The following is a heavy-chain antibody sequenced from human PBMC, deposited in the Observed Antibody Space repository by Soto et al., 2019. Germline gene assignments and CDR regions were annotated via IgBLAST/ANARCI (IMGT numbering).Heavy chain of an antibody. Sequence: GGSLRLSCAASGFAFSSYAMSWVRQAPGKGLEWVSSISGSTSGTYYADAVKGRFTISRDNSKNTLYLQMNSLRAEDTAVYYCAKGVLKGGPREDFQHWGQGTLVTVSS. CDR2: ISGSTSGT. V-gene: IGHV3-23*01. CDR3: AKGVLKGGPREDFQH. D-gene: IGHD2-8*01. CDR1: GFAFSSYA. J-gene: IGHJ1*01.